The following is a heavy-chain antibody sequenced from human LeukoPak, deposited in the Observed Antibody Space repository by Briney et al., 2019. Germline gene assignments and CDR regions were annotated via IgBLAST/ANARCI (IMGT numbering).Heavy chain of an antibody. Sequence: SETLSLTCTVSGGSISSGDYYWSWIRQPPGKGLEWIGYIYYSGSTYYNPSLKSRVTISVDTSKNQFSLKLSSVTAADTAVYYCAREGAVATINDYYCYYGMDVWGQGTTFTVSS. D-gene: IGHD5-12*01. V-gene: IGHV4-30-4*01. J-gene: IGHJ6*02. CDR1: GGSISSGDYY. CDR3: AREGAVATINDYYCYYGMDV. CDR2: IYYSGST.